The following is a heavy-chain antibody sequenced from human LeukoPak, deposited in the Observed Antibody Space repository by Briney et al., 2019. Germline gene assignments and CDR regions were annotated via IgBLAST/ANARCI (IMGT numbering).Heavy chain of an antibody. CDR2: INYSGST. CDR3: VRGARYYFDY. J-gene: IGHJ4*02. CDR1: GGSISSSSYY. V-gene: IGHV4-39*07. Sequence: SETLSLTCTVSGGSISSSSYYWGWIRQPPGKGLEWIGSINYSGSTYYNPSLKSRVTISVDTSENQFSLKLTSVTAADTTVYYCVRGARYYFDYWGQGTLVTVSS.